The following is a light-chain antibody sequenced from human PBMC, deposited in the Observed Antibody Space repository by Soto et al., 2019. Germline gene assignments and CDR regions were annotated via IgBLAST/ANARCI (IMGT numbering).Light chain of an antibody. CDR1: QSISSW. CDR2: KAS. J-gene: IGKJ1*01. Sequence: DIQMTQSPSTLSASVGDRVTITCRASQSISSWLAWYQQKPGKAPRLLIYKASNLESGVPSRSSGSGSGTEFTLTISSLQPDDSATYYCQQYNDNWTFGQGTKV. V-gene: IGKV1-5*03. CDR3: QQYNDNWT.